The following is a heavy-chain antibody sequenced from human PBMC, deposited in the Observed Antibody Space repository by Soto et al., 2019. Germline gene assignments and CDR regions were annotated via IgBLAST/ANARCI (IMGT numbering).Heavy chain of an antibody. Sequence: ESLSVACTVTGDSLSNRRYYGGWIRQPPGKGLEWIGSIYYSGITYNNPSLRSRVSMSIDTSKEQFSLKLKSVTAADTALYFCERQWTSVVTQAYFDVWGPGSLVTVSS. CDR3: ERQWTSVVTQAYFDV. CDR1: GDSLSNRRYY. J-gene: IGHJ4*02. CDR2: IYYSGIT. V-gene: IGHV4-39*01. D-gene: IGHD2-21*02.